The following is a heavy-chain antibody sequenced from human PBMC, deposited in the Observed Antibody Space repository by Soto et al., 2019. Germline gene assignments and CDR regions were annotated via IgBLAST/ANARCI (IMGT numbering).Heavy chain of an antibody. Sequence: PGGSLRLSCAASGFTFSSYAMSWVRQAPGKGLEWVSAISGSGGSTYYADSVKGRFTISRDNSKNTLYLQMNSLRAEDTAVYYCAKGHYYDSSGYYDYWGQGTLVTVSS. J-gene: IGHJ4*02. V-gene: IGHV3-23*01. CDR2: ISGSGGST. D-gene: IGHD3-22*01. CDR1: GFTFSSYA. CDR3: AKGHYYDSSGYYDY.